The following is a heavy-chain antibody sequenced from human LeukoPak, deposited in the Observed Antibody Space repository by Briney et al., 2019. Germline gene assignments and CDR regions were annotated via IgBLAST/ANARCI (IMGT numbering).Heavy chain of an antibody. CDR1: GGTFSAYS. V-gene: IGHV3-48*04. Sequence: GGSLRLSCATPGGTFSAYSLNWVRQAPGKGLEWVSYISSSSRTKYYADSVKGRFIISRDNANNSLYLQMNILRAEDTALYYCASQSSGSSTRAPDIWGQGTLVTVSS. CDR3: ASQSSGSSTRAPDI. J-gene: IGHJ4*02. CDR2: ISSSSRTK. D-gene: IGHD1-26*01.